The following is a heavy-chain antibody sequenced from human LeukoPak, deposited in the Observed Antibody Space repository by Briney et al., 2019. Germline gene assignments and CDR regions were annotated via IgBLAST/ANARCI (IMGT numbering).Heavy chain of an antibody. Sequence: PSETLSLTCTVSGGSISSYYWSWIRQSPGKGLEWIGYISYSGSTNYNPSLKSRVTISVDTSKNQFSLKLSSATATDTAAYYCARHDPGWFDTWGQGTLVTVSS. CDR3: ARHDPGWFDT. V-gene: IGHV4-59*08. J-gene: IGHJ5*02. D-gene: IGHD7-27*01. CDR1: GGSISSYY. CDR2: ISYSGST.